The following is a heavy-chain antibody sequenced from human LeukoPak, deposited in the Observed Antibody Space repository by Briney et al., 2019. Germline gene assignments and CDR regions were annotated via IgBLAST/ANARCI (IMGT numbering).Heavy chain of an antibody. CDR1: GYSFTNYR. Sequence: GESLKISCQGSGYSFTNYRIGWVRQMPGKGLEWMGTIYPGDSDTRYSPSFQGQVTISVDKSISTAYLQWSSLKASDTAMYYCARRRTLRLDAFDPWGQGTLVTVSS. D-gene: IGHD5/OR15-5a*01. CDR2: IYPGDSDT. J-gene: IGHJ5*02. V-gene: IGHV5-51*01. CDR3: ARRRTLRLDAFDP.